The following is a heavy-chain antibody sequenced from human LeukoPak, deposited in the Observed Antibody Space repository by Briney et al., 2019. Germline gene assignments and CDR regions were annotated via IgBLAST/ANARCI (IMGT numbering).Heavy chain of an antibody. D-gene: IGHD6-19*01. J-gene: IGHJ4*02. CDR2: ISYDGSND. CDR3: ATNGPGIAVAGYVDY. V-gene: IGHV3-30-3*01. CDR1: GFTFSGYA. Sequence: GGSVRLSCAASGFTFSGYAMHWVRQAPGKGLEWVAVISYDGSNDYYADSVKGRFTIPRDNSKNTLYLQMNSLRAEDTAVYYCATNGPGIAVAGYVDYWGQGTLVTVSS.